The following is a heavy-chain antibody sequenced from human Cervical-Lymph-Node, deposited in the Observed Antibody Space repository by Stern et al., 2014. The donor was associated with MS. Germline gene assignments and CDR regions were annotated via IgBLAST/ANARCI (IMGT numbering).Heavy chain of an antibody. Sequence: QVQLVQSGAEVKKPGSSVKVSCKASGDTFSSYAVSWVRQAPGQGLEWMGGIIPVYGTPNYAQRFQGRLTITVDASTSTVSMELSSLRSEDTAVYYCAACLILSRGVIIGDVWGQGTTVIVSS. D-gene: IGHD3-10*01. CDR3: AACLILSRGVIIGDV. J-gene: IGHJ6*02. CDR2: IIPVYGTP. V-gene: IGHV1-69*01. CDR1: GDTFSSYA.